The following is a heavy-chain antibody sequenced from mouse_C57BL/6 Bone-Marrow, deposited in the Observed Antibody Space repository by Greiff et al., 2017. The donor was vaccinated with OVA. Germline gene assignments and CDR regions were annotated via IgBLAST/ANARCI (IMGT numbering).Heavy chain of an antibody. J-gene: IGHJ4*01. CDR3: ARNAYYSNYDYYAMDY. V-gene: IGHV3-6*01. D-gene: IGHD2-5*01. Sequence: EVQLKESGPGLVKPSQSLSLTCSVTGYSITSGYYWHWIRQFPGNKLEWMGYISYDGSNNYNPSLKNRISITRDTSKNQFFLKLNSVTTEDTATYYCARNAYYSNYDYYAMDYWGQGTSVTVSS. CDR1: GYSITSGYY. CDR2: ISYDGSN.